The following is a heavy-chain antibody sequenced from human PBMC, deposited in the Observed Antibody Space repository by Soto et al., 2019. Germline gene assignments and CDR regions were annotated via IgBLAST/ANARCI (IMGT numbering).Heavy chain of an antibody. CDR3: AKDDLQQLDQDAFDI. D-gene: IGHD6-13*01. J-gene: IGHJ3*02. V-gene: IGHV3-23*01. CDR2: ISGSGGST. Sequence: GGSLRLSCAASGFTFSSYAMSWVRQAPGKGLEWVSAISGSGGSTYYADSVKGRFTISRDNSKNTLYLKMNSLRAEDTAVYYCAKDDLQQLDQDAFDIWGQGTMVTVSS. CDR1: GFTFSSYA.